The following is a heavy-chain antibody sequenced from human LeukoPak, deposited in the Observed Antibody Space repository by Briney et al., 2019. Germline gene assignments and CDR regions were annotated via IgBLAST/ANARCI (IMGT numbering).Heavy chain of an antibody. D-gene: IGHD3-9*01. Sequence: PGGSLRLSCAASGFTFSSYSMNWVRQAPGKGLEWVSSISSSSSYIYYADSVKGRFTISRDNAKNSLYLQMNSLRAEDTAVYYCARDTTYYDILTGYYSGAPDYWGQGTLVTVSS. J-gene: IGHJ4*02. CDR1: GFTFSSYS. CDR2: ISSSSSYI. V-gene: IGHV3-21*01. CDR3: ARDTTYYDILTGYYSGAPDY.